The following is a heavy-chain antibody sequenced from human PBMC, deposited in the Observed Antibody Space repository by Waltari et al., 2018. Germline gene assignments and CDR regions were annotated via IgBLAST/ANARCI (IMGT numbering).Heavy chain of an antibody. Sequence: QLQLQESGPGLVKPSETLSLTCTVSGGSISSSSYYWGWIRKPPGKGLEWIGSIYYSGSTYYNPSLKSRVTISVDTSKNQFSLKLSSVTAADTAVYYCARALPIIAAAGIPDYWGQGTLVTVSS. CDR1: GGSISSSSYY. CDR2: IYYSGST. V-gene: IGHV4-39*07. CDR3: ARALPIIAAAGIPDY. J-gene: IGHJ4*02. D-gene: IGHD6-13*01.